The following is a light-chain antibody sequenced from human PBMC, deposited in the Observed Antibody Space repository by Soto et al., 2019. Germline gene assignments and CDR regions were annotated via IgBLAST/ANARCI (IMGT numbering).Light chain of an antibody. J-gene: IGLJ1*01. V-gene: IGLV2-14*03. CDR3: SSYTTSSTRV. Sequence: LTQPASVSGSPGQSITISCTGTSSDVGGYNYVSWYQQHPGKAPKLLIFDVSNRPSGVSNRVSGSKSGNTASLTISGLQAEDEADYYCSSYTTSSTRVSGPGTKVPVL. CDR2: DVS. CDR1: SSDVGGYNY.